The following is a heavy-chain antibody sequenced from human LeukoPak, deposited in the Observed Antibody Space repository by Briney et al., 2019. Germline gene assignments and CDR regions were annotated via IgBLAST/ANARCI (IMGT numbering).Heavy chain of an antibody. CDR2: ISDSGGST. Sequence: GGSLRLSCAASGFTFSSYAMSWVRQAPGKGLEWVSTISDSGGSTYYADSLKGRFTISRDNYKNTLYLQTNSLRAEDTAVYYCAEVDYYDSSGNYPNWFDPWGQGTLVTVSS. V-gene: IGHV3-23*01. J-gene: IGHJ5*02. CDR1: GFTFSSYA. CDR3: AEVDYYDSSGNYPNWFDP. D-gene: IGHD3-22*01.